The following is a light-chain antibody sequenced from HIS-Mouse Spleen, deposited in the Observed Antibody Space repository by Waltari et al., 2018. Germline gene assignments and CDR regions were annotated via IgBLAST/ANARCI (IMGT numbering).Light chain of an antibody. CDR2: EVS. V-gene: IGLV2-8*01. Sequence: QSALTQPPSASGSPGQSVTISCTGTSSDVGGYNYVSWYQQHPGKAPKLMIYEVSKRPSGVPDRFSGSKSVNTASLTVSGLQAEDEAYYYCSSYAGSNNLGVFGTGTKVTVL. J-gene: IGLJ1*01. CDR3: SSYAGSNNLGV. CDR1: SSDVGGYNY.